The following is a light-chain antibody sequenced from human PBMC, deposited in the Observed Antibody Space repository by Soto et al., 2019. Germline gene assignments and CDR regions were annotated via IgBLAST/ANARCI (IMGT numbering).Light chain of an antibody. J-gene: IGLJ7*01. Sequence: QSVLTQPASVSGSPGQSITISCTGTSRDVGGYNYVSWYQQHPGKAPKVMIYEVSNRPSGVSSRFSGSKSGNTASLTISGLQADDEADYYCSSYTSSSTVVFGVGTQLTVL. CDR1: SRDVGGYNY. CDR3: SSYTSSSTVV. CDR2: EVS. V-gene: IGLV2-14*01.